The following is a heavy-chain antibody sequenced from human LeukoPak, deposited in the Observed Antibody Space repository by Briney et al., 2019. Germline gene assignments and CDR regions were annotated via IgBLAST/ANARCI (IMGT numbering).Heavy chain of an antibody. D-gene: IGHD3-22*01. Sequence: GGSLRLSCAASGFTFSSYSMNWVRQAPGKGLEWVSYISSSNSTIYYADSVKGRFTISRDNAKNSLYLQMNSLRAEDTAVYYCARGRGDSSGYYAYWGQGTLVTVSS. V-gene: IGHV3-48*01. J-gene: IGHJ4*02. CDR1: GFTFSSYS. CDR2: ISSSNSTI. CDR3: ARGRGDSSGYYAY.